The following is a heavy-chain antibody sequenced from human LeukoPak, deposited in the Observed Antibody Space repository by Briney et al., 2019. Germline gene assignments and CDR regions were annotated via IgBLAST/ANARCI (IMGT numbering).Heavy chain of an antibody. CDR1: GFPFSNYW. D-gene: IGHD4-23*01. CDR2: MKEDGGEI. J-gene: IGHJ5*02. Sequence: PGGSLRLSCAASGFPFSNYWMSWVRQAPGKGLEWVANMKEDGGEINYVDSVKGRFTISRDNAKSSLYLHMNSLRVDDTAVYYCARDRGYSTFDNWGQGTLVTVSS. CDR3: ARDRGYSTFDN. V-gene: IGHV3-7*01.